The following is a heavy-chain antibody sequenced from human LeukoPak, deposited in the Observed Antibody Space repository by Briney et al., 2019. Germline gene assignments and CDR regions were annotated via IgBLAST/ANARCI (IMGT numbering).Heavy chain of an antibody. J-gene: IGHJ4*02. CDR3: TTVRRAVAGPIDY. CDR2: IKSKTDDGTT. Sequence: PGGSLRLSCAASGFTFSNAWMSWVRQAPGKGLEWVGRIKSKTDDGTTDYAAPVKGRFTISRDDSKNTLYLQMSSLKTEDTAVYYCTTVRRAVAGPIDYWGQGTLVTVSS. D-gene: IGHD6-19*01. CDR1: GFTFSNAW. V-gene: IGHV3-15*01.